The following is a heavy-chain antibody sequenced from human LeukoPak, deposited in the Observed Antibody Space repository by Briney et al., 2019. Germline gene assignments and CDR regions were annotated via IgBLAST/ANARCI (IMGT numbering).Heavy chain of an antibody. CDR3: AREGRIAVAGTFDY. J-gene: IGHJ4*02. V-gene: IGHV1-69*05. CDR1: GGTFGSYA. CDR2: IIPIFGTA. D-gene: IGHD6-19*01. Sequence: SVKVSCKASGGTFGSYAISWVRQAPGQGLEWMGRIIPIFGTANYAQKFQGRVTITTDESTSTAYMELSSLRSEHTAVYCCAREGRIAVAGTFDYWGQGTLVTVSS.